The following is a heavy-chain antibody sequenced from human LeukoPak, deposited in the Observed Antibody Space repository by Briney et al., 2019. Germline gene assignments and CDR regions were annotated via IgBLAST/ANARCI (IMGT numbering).Heavy chain of an antibody. Sequence: ASVKVSCKASGYTFTSYAMHWVRQAPGQRLEWMGWINAGNGKTKYSQEFQGRVTISRDTSASTAYMELSSLRSDDMAVYYCARVVKYSSGPLTDLLPYYFDSWGQGTLVTVSS. J-gene: IGHJ4*02. CDR2: INAGNGKT. D-gene: IGHD6-19*01. CDR3: ARVVKYSSGPLTDLLPYYFDS. CDR1: GYTFTSYA. V-gene: IGHV1-3*03.